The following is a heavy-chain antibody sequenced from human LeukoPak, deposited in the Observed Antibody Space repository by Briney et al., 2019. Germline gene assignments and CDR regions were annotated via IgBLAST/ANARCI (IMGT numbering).Heavy chain of an antibody. CDR1: GFTFSSYW. CDR3: AKAATYFYGSVTYDWFES. D-gene: IGHD3-10*01. V-gene: IGHV3-74*01. J-gene: IGHJ5*01. CDR2: IESNGLT. Sequence: GGSLRLSCAASGFTFSSYWMHWVRQIPGKGLMWVSRIESNGLTLYADSVRDRFTISRDNGKNTIYLQMNSLRVDDTAIYYCAKAATYFYGSVTYDWFESWGQGTLVTASS.